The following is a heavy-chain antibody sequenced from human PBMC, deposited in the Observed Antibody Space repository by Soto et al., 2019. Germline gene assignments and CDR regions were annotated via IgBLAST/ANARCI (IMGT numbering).Heavy chain of an antibody. J-gene: IGHJ3*01. CDR1: GFTFSSND. Sequence: EVQLVESGGGLIQPGGSLRLSCAASGFTFSSNDMNWVRQAPEKGLEWVSLIYSSGSTSYADSVKGRFTISRDNSKNTLYLQMSSLRAEDTAVYYCATRPLLPGAPWGQGTMVTVSS. CDR3: ATRPLLPGAP. V-gene: IGHV3-53*01. D-gene: IGHD3-22*01. CDR2: IYSSGST.